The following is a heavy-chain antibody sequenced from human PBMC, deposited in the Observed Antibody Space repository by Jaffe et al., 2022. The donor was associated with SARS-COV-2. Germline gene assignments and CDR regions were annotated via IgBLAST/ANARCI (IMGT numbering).Heavy chain of an antibody. CDR1: GGSISSGSYY. J-gene: IGHJ4*02. V-gene: IGHV4-61*02. CDR3: ARSGYGLPNPLS. CDR2: IYTSGST. Sequence: QVQLQESGPGLVKPSQTLSLTCTVSGGSISSGSYYWSWIRQPAGKGLEWIGRIYTSGSTNYNPSLKSRVTISVDTSKNQFSLKLSSVTAADTAVYYCARSGYGLPNPLSWGQGTLVTVSS. D-gene: IGHD5-18*01.